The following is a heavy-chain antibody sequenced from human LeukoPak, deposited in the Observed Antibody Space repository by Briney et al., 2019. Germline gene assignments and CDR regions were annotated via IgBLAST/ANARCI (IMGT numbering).Heavy chain of an antibody. CDR1: GYTFINYG. V-gene: IGHV1-18*01. CDR3: ARSNSGSYYHFDY. Sequence: GDSLKISCKASGYTFINYGITWVRQAPGQGLEWMGWISTYNDNTNYAQKFQGRVTMNTDTSTSTAYMELRGLTSDDTAVYYCARSNSGSYYHFDYWGQGTLVTVSS. D-gene: IGHD1-26*01. CDR2: ISTYNDNT. J-gene: IGHJ4*02.